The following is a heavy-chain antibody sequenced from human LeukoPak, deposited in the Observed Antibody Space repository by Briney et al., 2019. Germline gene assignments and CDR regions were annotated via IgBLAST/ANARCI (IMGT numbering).Heavy chain of an antibody. D-gene: IGHD3-10*01. J-gene: IGHJ5*02. Sequence: GGSLRLSCAASGFTFSSYAMNWVRQAPGKGLEWVSAISGSGRNIYYADSVKGRFNISRDNSKNTLYLQMNSLRGEDTAVYYCAKDAYYFGSGSYYNPSKGFDPWGQGSQVTVSS. CDR2: ISGSGRNI. CDR1: GFTFSSYA. V-gene: IGHV3-23*01. CDR3: AKDAYYFGSGSYYNPSKGFDP.